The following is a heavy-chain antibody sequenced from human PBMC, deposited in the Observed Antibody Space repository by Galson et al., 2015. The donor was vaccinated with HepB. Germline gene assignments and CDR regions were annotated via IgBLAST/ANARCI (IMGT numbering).Heavy chain of an antibody. Sequence: SLRLSCAASGFTFSSYPIYWVRQAPGRGLEWVASVAYDGADRYYADSVEGRFTISRDNSKSTLFLQMNSLRPEDTGVYFCARDGSGTYYFDYWGQGTLVTVSS. CDR2: VAYDGADR. V-gene: IGHV3-30-3*01. D-gene: IGHD1-1*01. J-gene: IGHJ4*02. CDR3: ARDGSGTYYFDY. CDR1: GFTFSSYP.